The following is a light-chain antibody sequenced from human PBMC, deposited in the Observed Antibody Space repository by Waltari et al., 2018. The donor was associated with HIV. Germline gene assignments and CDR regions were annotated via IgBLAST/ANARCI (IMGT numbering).Light chain of an antibody. Sequence: SYELIQPPSVPVSPGQTATITCSGDELGTVYASWYQQKPGQSPLLIIYEDTRRPSGIPERFSGSSSGNTATLTISGTQPRDEADYYCQGWLSGTAVFGGGTTLTVL. J-gene: IGLJ3*02. CDR1: ELGTVY. CDR3: QGWLSGTAV. CDR2: EDT. V-gene: IGLV3-1*01.